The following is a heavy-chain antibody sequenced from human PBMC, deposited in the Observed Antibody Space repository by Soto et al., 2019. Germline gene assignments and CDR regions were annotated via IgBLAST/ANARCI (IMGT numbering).Heavy chain of an antibody. Sequence: PSETLSLTCTVSGRSVSSNSYSWGWIRQSPGKGLEWIGTIYSSENTYYNPSLLSRVTISVDTSKNEFSLRLSSVTAADTAVYYCARLNGYCVSTNCHGYYGMDVWGQGTTVTVSS. CDR1: GRSVSSNSYS. D-gene: IGHD2-2*03. J-gene: IGHJ6*02. CDR3: ARLNGYCVSTNCHGYYGMDV. CDR2: IYSSENT. V-gene: IGHV4-39*01.